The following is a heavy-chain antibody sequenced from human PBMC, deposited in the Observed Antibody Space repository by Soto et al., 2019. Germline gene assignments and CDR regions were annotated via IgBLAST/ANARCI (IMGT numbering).Heavy chain of an antibody. J-gene: IGHJ3*02. D-gene: IGHD3-9*01. CDR1: VYSVTSYW. V-gene: IGHV5-10-1*01. CDR3: ARSLSVGWAYYDILTGYYIRDAFDI. Sequence: GQPLTGARKGCVYSVTSYWISWERQMPGKGLERMGRIDPSDSYTNYSPSFQGHVTISADKSISTAYLQWSSLKASDTAMYYCARSLSVGWAYYDILTGYYIRDAFDIWGQGTMVTVSS. CDR2: IDPSDSYT.